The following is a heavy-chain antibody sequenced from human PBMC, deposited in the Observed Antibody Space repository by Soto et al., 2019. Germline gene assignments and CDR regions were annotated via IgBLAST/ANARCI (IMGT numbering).Heavy chain of an antibody. V-gene: IGHV3-33*01. CDR2: IWYDGSKE. D-gene: IGHD1-1*01. J-gene: IGHJ6*02. CDR1: GLPFNRNG. Sequence: TGGSLRLSCAASGLPFNRNGMHWVRQAPGKGVEWVAVIWYDGSKEYYSDSVKGRFTISRDNSKNMLYLQMNSVRVEDTAVYFCARDRSAGNYFYYGMDVWGQGTTVTVS. CDR3: ARDRSAGNYFYYGMDV.